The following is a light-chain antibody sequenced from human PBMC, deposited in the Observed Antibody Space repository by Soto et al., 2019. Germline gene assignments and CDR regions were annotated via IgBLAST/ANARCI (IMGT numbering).Light chain of an antibody. CDR3: QQNHSYPRT. CDR1: QTISNH. CDR2: GTS. V-gene: IGKV1-39*01. Sequence: DIQMTQSPSSLSASVGDRVTITCRASQTISNHLIWYQQKPGKAPKFLIYGTSILQSGVPSRFSGSGSGTDFTLTISSLQPEDFATYYCQQNHSYPRTFGQGTRLEIK. J-gene: IGKJ5*01.